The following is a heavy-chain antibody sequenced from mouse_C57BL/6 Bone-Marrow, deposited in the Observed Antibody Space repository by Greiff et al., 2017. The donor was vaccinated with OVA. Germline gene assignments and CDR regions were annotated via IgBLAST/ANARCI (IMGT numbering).Heavy chain of an antibody. CDR1: GYSITSGYY. D-gene: IGHD2-1*01. CDR2: ISYDGSN. V-gene: IGHV3-6*01. Sequence: EVKLQESGPGLVKPSQSLSLTCSVTGYSITSGYYWNWIRQFPGNKLEWMGYISYDGSNNYNPSLKNRISITRDTSKNQFFLKLNSVTTEDTATYYCARGVYYGKAWFAYWGQGTLVTVSA. CDR3: ARGVYYGKAWFAY. J-gene: IGHJ3*01.